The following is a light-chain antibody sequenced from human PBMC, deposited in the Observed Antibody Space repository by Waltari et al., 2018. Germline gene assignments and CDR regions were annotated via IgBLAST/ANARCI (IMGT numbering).Light chain of an antibody. CDR2: AAS. J-gene: IGKJ4*01. CDR1: QSISSY. Sequence: DIQMTKAPCFLCGSVGDSVTITCRGSQSISSYLNLYQHKPGKAPRLLIFAASSLQIGDPSSFSGSGSATDFTLTIISLQPVDFATYYCQQSYGTLLTFGGGTKVEIK. CDR3: QQSYGTLLT. V-gene: IGKV1-39*01.